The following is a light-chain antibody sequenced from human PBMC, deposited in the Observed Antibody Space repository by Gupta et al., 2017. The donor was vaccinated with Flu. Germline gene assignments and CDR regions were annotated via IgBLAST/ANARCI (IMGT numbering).Light chain of an antibody. Sequence: EIVFTHSPGTLSLSQGERATLSCRASQSVSSTYLAGYQQKLGQTPKLIIYGASTRATGIPDRFSGSGCGTEFTLTISRLEPEDFAVYYCQQYGNSFFTLGPGTKVDIK. CDR3: QQYGNSFFT. CDR1: QSVSSTY. J-gene: IGKJ3*01. V-gene: IGKV3-20*01. CDR2: GAS.